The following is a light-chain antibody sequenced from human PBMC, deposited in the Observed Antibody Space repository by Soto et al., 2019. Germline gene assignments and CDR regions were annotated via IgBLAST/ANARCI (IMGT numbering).Light chain of an antibody. J-gene: IGKJ1*01. CDR2: DAS. CDR1: QSVSSGY. V-gene: IGKV3-20*01. Sequence: EIVLTQSPGTLSLSPGERGTLSCRASQSVSSGYLAWYQQKPGQAPRLLIYDASSRATGIPDRFSGSGSGTDFTLTISRLEPEDFAVYYCQQYGGSHRTFGQGTKVEIK. CDR3: QQYGGSHRT.